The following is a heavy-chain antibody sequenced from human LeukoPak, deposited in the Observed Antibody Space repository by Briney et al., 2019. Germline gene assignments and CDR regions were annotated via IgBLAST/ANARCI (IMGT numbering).Heavy chain of an antibody. Sequence: ASVNVSCKASGYTFTSYGISWVRQAPGQGLEWMGWISAYNGNTNYAQKLQGRVTMTTDTSTSTAYMELRSLRSDDTAVYYCAREYPNRITGTHYYYYGMDVWGQGTTVTVSS. CDR1: GYTFTSYG. V-gene: IGHV1-18*01. J-gene: IGHJ6*02. CDR3: AREYPNRITGTHYYYYGMDV. CDR2: ISAYNGNT. D-gene: IGHD1-20*01.